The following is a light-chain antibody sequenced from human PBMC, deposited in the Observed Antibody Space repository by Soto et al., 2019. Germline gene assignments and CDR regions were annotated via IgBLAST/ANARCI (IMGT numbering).Light chain of an antibody. J-gene: IGLJ2*01. CDR1: SSDVGGYNY. Sequence: QSALTQHASVSGSPGQSITISCTGTSSDVGGYNYVSWYQQHPGKAPKLMIYEVSNRPSGVSNRFSGSKSGNTASLTISGLQDEDEADYYCSSYTSSSTLVVFGGGTQLTVL. CDR3: SSYTSSSTLVV. V-gene: IGLV2-14*01. CDR2: EVS.